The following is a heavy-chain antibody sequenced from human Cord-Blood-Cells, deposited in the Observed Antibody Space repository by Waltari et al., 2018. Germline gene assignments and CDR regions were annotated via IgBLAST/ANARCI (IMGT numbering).Heavy chain of an antibody. CDR2: IKQDGSEK. Sequence: EVQLVESGGGLVQPGGSLRLSCAASGFTFSSYWMSWVRQAPGKGLEWVANIKQDGSEKYYVDSVKGRFTISRDNAKNSLYLQMNSLRAEDTAVYYCARDADYDFWSGYYYYYYYGMDVWGQGTTVTVSS. CDR1: GFTFSSYW. V-gene: IGHV3-7*01. J-gene: IGHJ6*02. D-gene: IGHD3-3*01. CDR3: ARDADYDFWSGYYYYYYYGMDV.